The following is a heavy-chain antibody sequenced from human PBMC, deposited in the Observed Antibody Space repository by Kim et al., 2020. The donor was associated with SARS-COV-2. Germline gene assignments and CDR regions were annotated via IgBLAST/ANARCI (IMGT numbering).Heavy chain of an antibody. D-gene: IGHD3-10*01. CDR1: GGSISSYY. V-gene: IGHV4-59*01. J-gene: IGHJ6*02. CDR3: ARESGGVRGVMRYYYYGMDV. Sequence: SETLSLTCTVSGGSISSYYWSWIRQPPGKGLEWIGYIYYSGSTNYNPSLKSRVTISVDTSKNQFSLKLSSVTAADTAVYYCARESGGVRGVMRYYYYGMDVWGQGTTVTVSS. CDR2: IYYSGST.